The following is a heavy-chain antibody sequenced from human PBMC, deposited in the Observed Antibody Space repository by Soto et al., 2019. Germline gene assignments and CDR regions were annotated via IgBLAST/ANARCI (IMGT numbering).Heavy chain of an antibody. D-gene: IGHD6-13*01. CDR2: IYYSGST. J-gene: IGHJ4*02. Sequence: SETLSLTCTVSGGSVSSGSYYWSWIRQPPGKGLEWIGYIYYSGSTNYNPSLKSRVTISVDTSKNQFSLKLSSVTAADTAVYYCARKAAGTAIDYWGQGTLVTVSS. CDR1: GGSVSSGSYY. V-gene: IGHV4-61*01. CDR3: ARKAAGTAIDY.